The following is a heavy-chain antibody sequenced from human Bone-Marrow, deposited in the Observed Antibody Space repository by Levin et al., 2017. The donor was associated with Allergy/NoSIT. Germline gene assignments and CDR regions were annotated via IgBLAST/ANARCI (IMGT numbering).Heavy chain of an antibody. CDR1: GSNFTTYW. D-gene: IGHD2-15*01. J-gene: IGHJ4*02. V-gene: IGHV5-51*01. CDR2: IRFGGSDI. CDR3: GTRTNCSGGSCHF. Sequence: GGSLRLSCKTSGSNFTTYWIGWVRQMPGKGLEWIGIIRFGGSDIRYSPSFQGQVTISVDKSISTAYLQWSSLKASDTAMYYCGTRTNCSGGSCHFWGQGTLVTVSS.